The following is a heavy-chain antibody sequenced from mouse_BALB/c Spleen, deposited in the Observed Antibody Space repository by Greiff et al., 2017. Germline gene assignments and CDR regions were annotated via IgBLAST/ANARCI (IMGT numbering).Heavy chain of an antibody. Sequence: EVKVEESGGGLVQPGGSRKLSCAASGFTFSSFGMHWVRQAPEKGLEWVAYISSGSSTIYYADTVKGRFTISRDNPKNTLFLQMTSLRSEDTAMYYCARSNDGYLYYFDYWGQGTTLTVSS. CDR3: ARSNDGYLYYFDY. CDR1: GFTFSSFG. D-gene: IGHD2-3*01. V-gene: IGHV5-17*02. J-gene: IGHJ2*01. CDR2: ISSGSSTI.